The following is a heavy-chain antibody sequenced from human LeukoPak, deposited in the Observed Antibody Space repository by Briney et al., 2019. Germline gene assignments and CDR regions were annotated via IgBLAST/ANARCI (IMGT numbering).Heavy chain of an antibody. J-gene: IGHJ4*02. Sequence: PGGSLRLSCAASGFTFSSYSMNWVRQAPGKGLEWVSSISSSSSYIYYADSVKGRFTISRDNAKNSLYLQMNSLRAEDTAVYYCARDPASYYGSGRGGYFDYWGQGTLVTVSS. V-gene: IGHV3-21*01. CDR1: GFTFSSYS. CDR3: ARDPASYYGSGRGGYFDY. CDR2: ISSSSSYI. D-gene: IGHD3-10*01.